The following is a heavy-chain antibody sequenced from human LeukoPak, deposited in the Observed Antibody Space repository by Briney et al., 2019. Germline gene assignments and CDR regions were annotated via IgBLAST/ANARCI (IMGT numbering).Heavy chain of an antibody. V-gene: IGHV4-59*01. D-gene: IGHD4-17*01. CDR1: GGSISSYY. CDR2: IYYSGST. Sequence: SETLSLTCTVSGGSISSYYWSWIRQPPGKGLEWIGYIYYSGSTNYNPSLKGRVTISVDTSKNQFSLKLSSVTAADTAVYYCARGYGDYVPIDIWGQGTMVTVSS. CDR3: ARGYGDYVPIDI. J-gene: IGHJ3*02.